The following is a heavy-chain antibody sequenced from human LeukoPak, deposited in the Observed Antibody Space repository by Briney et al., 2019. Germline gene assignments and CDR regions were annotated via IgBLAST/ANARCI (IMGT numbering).Heavy chain of an antibody. Sequence: PGGSLRLSCAASGFTVSNNYMSWVRQAPGKGLEWVANIKQDESEKYYVDSVKGRFIISRDNAKNSLYLQMSSLRAEDTAVYYCARDEPTVTTGPPVGSWGQGTLVTVSS. J-gene: IGHJ4*02. CDR3: ARDEPTVTTGPPVGS. CDR1: GFTVSNNY. D-gene: IGHD4-17*01. V-gene: IGHV3-7*01. CDR2: IKQDESEK.